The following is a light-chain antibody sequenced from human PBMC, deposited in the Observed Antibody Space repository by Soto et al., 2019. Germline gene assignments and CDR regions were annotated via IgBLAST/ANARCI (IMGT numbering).Light chain of an antibody. CDR3: HQYGSSQT. CDR2: GAS. CDR1: QTVGSSF. J-gene: IGKJ1*01. V-gene: IGKV3-20*01. Sequence: DIVMTQSPATLSVSPGERATLSCRASQTVGSSFLAWFQHKPGQAPRLLIYGASTRATGIPDRFSGSGSGTDFTLTISRLEPEDFAVYYCHQYGSSQTFGQGTKVDI.